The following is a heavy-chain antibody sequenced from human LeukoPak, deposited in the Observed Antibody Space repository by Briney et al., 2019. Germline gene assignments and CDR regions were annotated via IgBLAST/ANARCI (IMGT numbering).Heavy chain of an antibody. CDR1: GGSISGSSYY. D-gene: IGHD4-17*01. CDR2: GFYSGSA. J-gene: IGHJ4*02. Sequence: SETLSLTCTVSGGSISGSSYYWAWIRQPPGKGLEWIGSGFYSGSAYYNPSLKSRVTISVDTSKNQFSLNLSSVSAADTAVYYCARLRGAMTPVTSDFDYWGQGTLVTVSS. V-gene: IGHV4-39*01. CDR3: ARLRGAMTPVTSDFDY.